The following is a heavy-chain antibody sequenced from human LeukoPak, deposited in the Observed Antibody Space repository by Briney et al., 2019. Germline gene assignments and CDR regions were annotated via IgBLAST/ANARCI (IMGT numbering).Heavy chain of an antibody. CDR2: TYYRSTWYN. D-gene: IGHD1-26*01. Sequence: SQTFSLTCAISGDSVSSKSVAWNWIRQSPSRGLEWLGRTYYRSTWYNDYAVSVKSRITINPDTSKNQFSLQLNSVTPEDTAVYFCARVKEEFTSGSAFDIWGQGTMVTVSS. CDR1: GDSVSSKSVA. V-gene: IGHV6-1*01. J-gene: IGHJ3*02. CDR3: ARVKEEFTSGSAFDI.